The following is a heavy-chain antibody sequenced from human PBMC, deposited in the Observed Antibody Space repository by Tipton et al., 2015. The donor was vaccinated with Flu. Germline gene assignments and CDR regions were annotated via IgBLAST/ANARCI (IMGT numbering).Heavy chain of an antibody. J-gene: IGHJ1*01. CDR1: GGSFSSFY. Sequence: TLSLTCTAYGGSFSSFYWSWIRQPPGKGLEWIGEINLSGSPNYNPSLKGRVTVSIDTSRNQFSLKVSSVTAADTALYFCARERYSSGWLEYFQNWGQGTLVTVSS. V-gene: IGHV4-34*01. CDR3: ARERYSSGWLEYFQN. CDR2: INLSGSP. D-gene: IGHD6-19*01.